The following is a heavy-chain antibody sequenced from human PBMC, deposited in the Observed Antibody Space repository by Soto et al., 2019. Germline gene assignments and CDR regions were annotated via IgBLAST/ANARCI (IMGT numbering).Heavy chain of an antibody. J-gene: IGHJ4*02. V-gene: IGHV3-21*01. CDR1: GFTFSSYS. D-gene: IGHD2-21*02. Sequence: GGSLRLSCAASGFTFSSYSMNWVRQAPGKGLEWVSSISSSSSYIYYADSVKGRFTISRDNAKNSLYLQMNSLRAEDTAVYYCARALGTVYYFDYWGQGTLVTVSS. CDR2: ISSSSSYI. CDR3: ARALGTVYYFDY.